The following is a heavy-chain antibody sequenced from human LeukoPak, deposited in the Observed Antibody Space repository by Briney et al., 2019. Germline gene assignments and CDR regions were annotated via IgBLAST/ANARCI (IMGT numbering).Heavy chain of an antibody. CDR3: ARGEAPEDK. CDR2: INPSGGSA. V-gene: IGHV1-46*01. J-gene: IGHJ4*02. CDR1: GYTFTSYY. Sequence: ASVKVSCKASGYTFTSYYMHWVRQAPGQGLEWMGIINPSGGSASYAQKFQGRVTMTRDVSTSTVYMQLSRLKSDDTAIYYCARGEAPEDKWGEGTLVTVSS.